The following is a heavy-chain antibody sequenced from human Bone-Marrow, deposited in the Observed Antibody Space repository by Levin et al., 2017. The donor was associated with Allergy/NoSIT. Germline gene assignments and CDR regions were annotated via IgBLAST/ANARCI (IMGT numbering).Heavy chain of an antibody. D-gene: IGHD2-15*01. V-gene: IGHV1-46*01. CDR1: GDTFTSYE. Sequence: PGESLKISCKASGDTFTSYEMHGGRQAPGQGLEWMGIINPSGGSPTYAQKFQGRVTMTRDTSTSTVYMELSSLRSEDTAVYYCAREFVVVVVATAPPRDSDAFDIWGQGTMVTVSS. CDR2: INPSGGSP. CDR3: AREFVVVVVATAPPRDSDAFDI. J-gene: IGHJ3*02.